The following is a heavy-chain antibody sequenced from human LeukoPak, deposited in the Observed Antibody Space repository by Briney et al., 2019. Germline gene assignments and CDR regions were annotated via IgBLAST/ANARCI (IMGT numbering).Heavy chain of an antibody. CDR2: IQYKGST. CDR1: ADSINGHY. CDR3: ARRDTGWNYCDY. D-gene: IGHD6-19*01. Sequence: SETLSLTCTLSADSINGHYWSWLRQPPGKRLEWIGDIQYKGSTNYNRFLKSRVTISVDTSKNHLSLNLTSVLAADTAIYYCARRDTGWNYCDYWGQGILVTVSS. J-gene: IGHJ4*02. V-gene: IGHV4-59*08.